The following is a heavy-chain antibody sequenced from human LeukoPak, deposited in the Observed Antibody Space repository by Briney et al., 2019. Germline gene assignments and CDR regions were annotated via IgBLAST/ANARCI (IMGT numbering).Heavy chain of an antibody. V-gene: IGHV4-34*01. CDR2: INQSGST. J-gene: IGHJ4*02. CDR1: GGSFSGYY. Sequence: SETPSLTCAIYGGSFSGYYWSWIRQPPGKGLEWIGEINQSGSTYYNASLKSRVTISVDTSKNQFSLRLSSVTAADTAVYYCARDPDYWGQGTLVTVSS. CDR3: ARDPDY.